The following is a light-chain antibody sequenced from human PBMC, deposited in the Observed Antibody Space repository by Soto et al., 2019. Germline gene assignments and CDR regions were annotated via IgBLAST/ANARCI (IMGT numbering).Light chain of an antibody. V-gene: IGKV3-20*01. J-gene: IGKJ5*01. Sequence: EVGLTQSPATLSLSPGERATLSCRASQSVSSYLAWYQQKPGQAPRLLIYGASSRATGIPDRFSGSGSGTDFVLTISRLEPEDFAVYYCQQYGSSPITFGQGTRLEIK. CDR3: QQYGSSPIT. CDR2: GAS. CDR1: QSVSSY.